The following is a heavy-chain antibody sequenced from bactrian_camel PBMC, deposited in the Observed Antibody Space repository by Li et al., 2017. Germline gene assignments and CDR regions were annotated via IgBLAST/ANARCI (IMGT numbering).Heavy chain of an antibody. V-gene: IGHV3S1*01. J-gene: IGHJ4*01. Sequence: HVQLVESGGGSVSAGVSLRLSCAASGFTADSYCMGWFRQVPGKQREAVAAITTGGGRTYYVGPMKGRFTISRDNAKNTAYLLMNSLQPEDTAMYYCAAEEDTGRGIWYPIPGAGGRIWQYWGQGTQVTVS. CDR2: ITTGGGRT. D-gene: IGHD2*01. CDR1: GFTADSYC. CDR3: AAEEDTGRGIWYPIPGAGGRIWQY.